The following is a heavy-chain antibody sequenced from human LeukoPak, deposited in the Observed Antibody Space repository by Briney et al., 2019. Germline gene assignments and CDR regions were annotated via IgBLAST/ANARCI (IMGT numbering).Heavy chain of an antibody. Sequence: SETLSLTCAVYGGSFSGYYWSWIRQPPAKGLEWIGEINHSGSTNYNPSLKSRVTISVDTSKNQFSLKLSSGTAADTAVYYCARGKAARPTGFDYWGQGTLVTVSS. D-gene: IGHD6-6*01. J-gene: IGHJ4*02. CDR2: INHSGST. CDR3: ARGKAARPTGFDY. V-gene: IGHV4-34*01. CDR1: GGSFSGYY.